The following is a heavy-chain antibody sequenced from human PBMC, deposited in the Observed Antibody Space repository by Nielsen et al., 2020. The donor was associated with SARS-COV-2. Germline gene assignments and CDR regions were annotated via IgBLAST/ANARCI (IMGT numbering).Heavy chain of an antibody. CDR1: GGSISSYY. V-gene: IGHV4-59*13. D-gene: IGHD5-24*01. Sequence: SETLSLTCTVSGGSISSYYWSWIRQPPGKGLEWIGYIYYSGSTNYNPSLKSRVTISVDTSKNQFSLKLSSVTAAGTAVYYCARVDGYNFDYWGQGTLVTVSS. CDR2: IYYSGST. CDR3: ARVDGYNFDY. J-gene: IGHJ4*02.